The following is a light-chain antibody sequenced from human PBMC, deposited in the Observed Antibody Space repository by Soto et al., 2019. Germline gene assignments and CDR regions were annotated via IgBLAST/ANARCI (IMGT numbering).Light chain of an antibody. V-gene: IGKV1-17*01. J-gene: IGKJ1*01. Sequence: DIQMTQSPSSLFASVGDRVSITCRASQGIGNNLGWYQQRPGKAPKRLIYGTSNLQTGVPSRFIGGGSGTEFTLTISSLQPEDFATYYCLQHDTYPRTFGQGTKVGVK. CDR2: GTS. CDR3: LQHDTYPRT. CDR1: QGIGNN.